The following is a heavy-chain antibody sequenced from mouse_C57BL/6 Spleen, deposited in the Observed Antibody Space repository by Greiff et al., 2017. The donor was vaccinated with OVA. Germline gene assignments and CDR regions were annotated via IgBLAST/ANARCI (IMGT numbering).Heavy chain of an antibody. D-gene: IGHD1-1*01. CDR1: GFSLTSYG. J-gene: IGHJ4*01. CDR2: IWRGGST. CDR3: AKDMLLITTVVATGAMDY. Sequence: QVQLQQSGPGLVQPSQSLSITCTVSGFSLTSYGVHWVRQSPGKGLEWLGVIWRGGSTDYNAAFMSRLSITKDNSKSQVFFNMNSLQADDTAIYYCAKDMLLITTVVATGAMDYWGQGTSVTVSS. V-gene: IGHV2-5*01.